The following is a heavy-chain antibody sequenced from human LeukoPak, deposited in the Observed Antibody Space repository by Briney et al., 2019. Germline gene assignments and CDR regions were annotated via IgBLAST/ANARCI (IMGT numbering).Heavy chain of an antibody. J-gene: IGHJ4*02. D-gene: IGHD5-18*01. CDR2: INHSGST. CDR1: GGSFSGYY. CDR3: ARGYSYGQRFDY. V-gene: IGHV4-34*01. Sequence: SETLSLTCAVYGGSFSGYYWSWIRQPPGNGLEWIGEINHSGSTNYNPSLKSRVTISVDTSKNQFSLKLSSVTAADTAVYYCARGYSYGQRFDYWGQGTLVTVSS.